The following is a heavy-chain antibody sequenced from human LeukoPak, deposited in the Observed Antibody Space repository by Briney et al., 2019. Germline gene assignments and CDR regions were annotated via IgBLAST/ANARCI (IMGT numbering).Heavy chain of an antibody. CDR2: ISYDGSNK. CDR1: GFTFSSYG. CDR3: ALSSTSCPFDY. D-gene: IGHD2-2*01. V-gene: IGHV3-30*03. J-gene: IGHJ4*02. Sequence: QTGGSLRLSCAASGFTFSSYGMHWVRQAPGKGLEWVAVISYDGSNKYYADSVKGRFTISRDNSKNTLYLQMNSLRAEDTAVYYCALSSTSCPFDYWGQGTQVTVSS.